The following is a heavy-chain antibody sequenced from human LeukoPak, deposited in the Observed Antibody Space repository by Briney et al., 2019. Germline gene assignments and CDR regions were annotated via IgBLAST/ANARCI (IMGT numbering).Heavy chain of an antibody. CDR1: GGSISSGGYY. D-gene: IGHD5-24*01. V-gene: IGHV4-31*03. CDR2: IYYSGST. CDR3: ARDGRNGYKL. J-gene: IGHJ4*02. Sequence: PSETLSLTCTVSGGSISSGGYYWSWIRQHPGKGLEWIGYIYYSGSTYYNPSLKSRVTISVDTSKNQFSLKLSSVTAADTAVYYCARDGRNGYKLWGQGTLVTVSS.